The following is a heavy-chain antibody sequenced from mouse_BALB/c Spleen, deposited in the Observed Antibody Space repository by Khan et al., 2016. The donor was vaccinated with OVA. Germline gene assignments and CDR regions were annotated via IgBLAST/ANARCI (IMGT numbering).Heavy chain of an antibody. CDR1: GYSFTGYF. J-gene: IGHJ2*01. CDR2: INPHIGET. CDR3: ARKNGSDFDY. V-gene: IGHV1-20*02. Sequence: EVQLQQSGPELVQPGASVKISCKASGYSFTGYFMNWVMQSHGKSLEWIGRINPHIGETLYNQKFKDKATLTVDASSSTAHMELRSLASEDSAVYYCARKNGSDFDYWGQGTTLTVSS. D-gene: IGHD1-1*01.